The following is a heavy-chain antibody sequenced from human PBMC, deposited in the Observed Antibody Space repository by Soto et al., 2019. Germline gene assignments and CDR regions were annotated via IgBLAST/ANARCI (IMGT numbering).Heavy chain of an antibody. CDR3: ARAIRYGSGSYT. V-gene: IGHV1-3*01. CDR2: INAGNGNT. CDR1: GYTFTSYA. Sequence: GASVKVSCKASGYTFTSYAMHWVRQAPGQRPEWMGWINAGNGNTKYSQKFQGRVTITRDTSAGTAYMELSSLRSEDTAVYYCARAIRYGSGSYTWGQGTLVTVSS. J-gene: IGHJ5*02. D-gene: IGHD3-10*01.